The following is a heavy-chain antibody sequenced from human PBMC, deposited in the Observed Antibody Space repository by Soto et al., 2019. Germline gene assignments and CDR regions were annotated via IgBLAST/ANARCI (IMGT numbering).Heavy chain of an antibody. J-gene: IGHJ4*02. CDR1: GGSISTNY. CDR2: IHSSGST. D-gene: IGHD3-22*01. Sequence: ETLSLTCNVSGGSISTNYWSWIRLPAGKGLEWIGHIHSSGSTNYNPSLKSRVTMSVDTSKNQFSLKLSSVTAADTAVYYCARGGSGYRFDYWGQGTLVTVSS. V-gene: IGHV4-4*07. CDR3: ARGGSGYRFDY.